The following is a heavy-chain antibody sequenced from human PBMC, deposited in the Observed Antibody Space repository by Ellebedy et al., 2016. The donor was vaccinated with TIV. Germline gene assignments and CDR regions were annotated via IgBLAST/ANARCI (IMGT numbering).Heavy chain of an antibody. D-gene: IGHD2-15*01. V-gene: IGHV1-69*04. CDR3: ARDLMGRGDY. J-gene: IGHJ4*02. CDR1: GGTFSSYA. Sequence: AASVKVSCKASGGTFSSYAISWVRQAPGQGLEWMGRIIPILGIANYAQKFQGRVTITADKSTSTAYMELSSLRSEDTAMYYCARDLMGRGDYWGQGTLVTVSS. CDR2: IIPILGIA.